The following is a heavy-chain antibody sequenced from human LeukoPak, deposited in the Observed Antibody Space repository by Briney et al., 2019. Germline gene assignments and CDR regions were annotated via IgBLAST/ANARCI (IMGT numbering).Heavy chain of an antibody. D-gene: IGHD3-10*01. Sequence: ASVKVSCKASGGTFSSYAISWVRQAPGQGLEWMGWINPNSGGTNYAQKFQGRVTMTRDTSISTVYMELSRLRSDDTAVYYCARDSGERGSGSYLIAYWGQGTLVTVSS. CDR3: ARDSGERGSGSYLIAY. V-gene: IGHV1-2*02. J-gene: IGHJ4*02. CDR2: INPNSGGT. CDR1: GGTFSSYA.